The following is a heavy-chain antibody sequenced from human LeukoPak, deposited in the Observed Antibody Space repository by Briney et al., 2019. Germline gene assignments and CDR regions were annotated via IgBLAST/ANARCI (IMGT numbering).Heavy chain of an antibody. D-gene: IGHD2-21*02. CDR2: ISSSSSYI. CDR1: GFTFSSYS. V-gene: IGHV3-21*01. Sequence: PGGSLRLSCGASGFTFSSYSMNWVRQAPGKGPEWVSSISSSSSYICYADSVKGRFTVSRDNAKNSLYLQMNSLRAEDTAVYYCAREEGTDCGGDCYSGYWGQGTLVTVSS. CDR3: AREEGTDCGGDCYSGY. J-gene: IGHJ4*02.